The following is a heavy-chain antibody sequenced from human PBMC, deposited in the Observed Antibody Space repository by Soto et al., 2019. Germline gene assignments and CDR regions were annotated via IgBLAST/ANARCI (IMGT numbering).Heavy chain of an antibody. D-gene: IGHD6-19*01. V-gene: IGHV4-34*01. J-gene: IGHJ4*02. CDR1: GGSFSGYS. CDR3: ARGQWLDNY. Sequence: QVQLQQWGAGLLKPSETLSLTCAVYGGSFSGYSWSWIRQPPGKGLEWIGEINQSGSTNYNPSLKRRVTISVATSKNHFSLKLSSVTAADTAVYYCARGQWLDNYWGQGTLVTVSS. CDR2: INQSGST.